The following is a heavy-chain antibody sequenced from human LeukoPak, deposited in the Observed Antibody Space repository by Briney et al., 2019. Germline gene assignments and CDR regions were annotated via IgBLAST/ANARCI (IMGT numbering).Heavy chain of an antibody. CDR1: GGSISSGGYS. D-gene: IGHD5-24*01. J-gene: IGHJ4*02. V-gene: IGHV4-30-2*01. CDR3: ARGRRDGYQDY. CDR2: IYHSGST. Sequence: SQTLSLTCAVSGGSISSGGYSWSWIRQPPGKGLEWIGYIYHSGSTYYNPSLKSRVTISVGRSKNQFSLKLSSVTAADTAVYYCARGRRDGYQDYWGQGTLVTVSS.